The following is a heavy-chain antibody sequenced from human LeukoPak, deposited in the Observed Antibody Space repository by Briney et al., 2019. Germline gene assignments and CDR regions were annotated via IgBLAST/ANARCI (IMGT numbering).Heavy chain of an antibody. D-gene: IGHD6-19*01. CDR3: ATGGRSSGWDQDYYYYGMDV. CDR2: FDPEDYET. CDR1: GYTLTELS. V-gene: IGHV1-24*01. J-gene: IGHJ6*02. Sequence: ASVKVSCKVSGYTLTELSMHWVRQAPGKGPEWMGGFDPEDYETINAHKFQGRVTMTEDTSTDTAYMERSSLRSEDTAVYYCATGGRSSGWDQDYYYYGMDVWGQGTTVTVSS.